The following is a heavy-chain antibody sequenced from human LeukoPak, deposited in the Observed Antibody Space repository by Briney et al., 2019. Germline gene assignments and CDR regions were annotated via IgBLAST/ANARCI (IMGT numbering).Heavy chain of an antibody. V-gene: IGHV4-38-2*02. CDR1: GYSISSGYY. D-gene: IGHD3-10*01. J-gene: IGHJ5*02. CDR3: ARDGFKEYYYGSGRPTGGWFDP. CDR2: IYHSGST. Sequence: PSETLSLTCTVSGYSISSGYYWGWIRQPPGKGLEWIGSIYHSGSTYYNPSLKSRVTISVDTSKSQFSLKLRSLTAADTAVYYCARDGFKEYYYGSGRPTGGWFDPWGQGTLVTVSS.